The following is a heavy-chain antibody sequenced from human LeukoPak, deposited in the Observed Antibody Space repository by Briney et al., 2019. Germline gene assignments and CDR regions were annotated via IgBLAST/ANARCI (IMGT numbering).Heavy chain of an antibody. J-gene: IGHJ4*02. V-gene: IGHV1-18*01. D-gene: IGHD1/OR15-1a*01. CDR2: ISAYNGYT. CDR1: GYTFTTHD. Sequence: ASVKVSCKTSGYTFTTHDINWVRQAPGQGLERMGRISAYNGYTNYGRRFQGRVTMTTDTSTNTAYMELRSLRSDDTAVYYCARVGTGTRSFDSWGQGTLVTVSS. CDR3: ARVGTGTRSFDS.